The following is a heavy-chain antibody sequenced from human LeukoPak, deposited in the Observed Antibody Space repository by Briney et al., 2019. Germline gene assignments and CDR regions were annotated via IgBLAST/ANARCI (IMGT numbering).Heavy chain of an antibody. Sequence: TSSETLSLTCTVSGGPISYYYWNWIRQPAGKGLEWIGRIYTSGRTYYNPSLKSRVSMSVDTSKNQFSLKLSSVTAADTAVYYCARLSTVTTSFDYWGQGTLVTVSS. D-gene: IGHD4-11*01. CDR1: GGPISYYY. J-gene: IGHJ4*02. CDR3: ARLSTVTTSFDY. CDR2: IYTSGRT. V-gene: IGHV4-4*07.